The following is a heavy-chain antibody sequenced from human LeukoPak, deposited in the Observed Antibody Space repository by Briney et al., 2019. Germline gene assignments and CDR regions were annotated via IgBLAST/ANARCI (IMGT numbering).Heavy chain of an antibody. Sequence: SQTLSLTCTVSGGSISSGGYYGSWIRQHPGKGLEWIGYIYYSGSTYYNPSLKSRVTISVDTSKNQFSLKLSSVTAADTAVYYCARSTLRFLEWLFPTSSDYWGQGTLVTVSS. CDR3: ARSTLRFLEWLFPTSSDY. CDR2: IYYSGST. D-gene: IGHD3-3*01. V-gene: IGHV4-31*03. J-gene: IGHJ4*02. CDR1: GGSISSGGYY.